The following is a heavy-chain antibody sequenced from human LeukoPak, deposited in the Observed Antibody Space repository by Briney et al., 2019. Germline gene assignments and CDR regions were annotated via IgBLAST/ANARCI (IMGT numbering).Heavy chain of an antibody. CDR1: GYTFSNYG. Sequence: GASVKVSCKTSGYTFSNYGISWVRQAPGQGLEWMGWITAYNGNRLYAQRFQGRITLTTDTSTSTSYMELRSQEYDDTAIYYCARDNDKVVDHWGQGTLVTVSS. J-gene: IGHJ4*01. CDR2: ITAYNGNR. V-gene: IGHV1-18*01. CDR3: ARDNDKVVDH. D-gene: IGHD1-1*01.